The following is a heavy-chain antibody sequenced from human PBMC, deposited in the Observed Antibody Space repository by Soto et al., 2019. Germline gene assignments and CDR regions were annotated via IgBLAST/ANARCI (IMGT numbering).Heavy chain of an antibody. D-gene: IGHD6-19*01. CDR1: GFSLSTSGMC. V-gene: IGHV2-70*01. CDR2: IDWDDDK. J-gene: IGHJ4*02. CDR3: ARIRNTRGSGWYYFDY. Sequence: SGPTLVNPTQTLTLTCTFSGFSLSTSGMCVSWIRQPPGKALEWLALIDWDDDKYYSTSLKTRLTISKDTSKNQVVLTMTNMDPVDTATYYCARIRNTRGSGWYYFDYWGQGTLVTLSS.